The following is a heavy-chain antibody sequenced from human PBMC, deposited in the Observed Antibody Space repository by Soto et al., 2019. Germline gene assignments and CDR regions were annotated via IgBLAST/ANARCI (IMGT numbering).Heavy chain of an antibody. J-gene: IGHJ4*02. CDR3: ATTLYSSGPFAS. CDR2: VYFTGNT. CDR1: GGSISSGDYY. V-gene: IGHV4-30-4*01. D-gene: IGHD6-25*01. Sequence: SETLSLTCTVAGGSISSGDYYWNWIRQPPGKGLEWIGYVYFTGNTYYNPSLKGRLTISIDKSKNQLSLKVNSVAAADTAVYHCATTLYSSGPFASWGPGTQVTVSS.